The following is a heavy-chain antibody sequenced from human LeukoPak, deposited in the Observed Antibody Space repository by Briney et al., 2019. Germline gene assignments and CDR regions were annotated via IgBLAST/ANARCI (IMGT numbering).Heavy chain of an antibody. J-gene: IGHJ5*02. D-gene: IGHD6-19*01. CDR3: ARPRTRLAWFDP. Sequence: PSETLSFTCTVSGGSISSSNYYWGWIRQPPGKGLEWIGSIYYSGSTYYNPSRNSLSTEFVASSKNQFSLRLKSVTAADTAVYYCARPRTRLAWFDPWGQGTLVTVSS. CDR2: IYYSGST. V-gene: IGHV4-39*01. CDR1: GGSISSSNYY.